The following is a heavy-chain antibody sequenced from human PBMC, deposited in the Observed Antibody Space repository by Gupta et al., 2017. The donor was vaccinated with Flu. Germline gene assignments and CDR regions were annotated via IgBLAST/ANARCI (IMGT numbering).Heavy chain of an antibody. J-gene: IGHJ6*02. CDR1: GGTFSSYA. CDR2: IIPIFGTA. CDR3: ARDYSAGDTAMVMHYYYGMDV. Sequence: GKKPGSSVKVSCKASGGTFSSYAISWVRQAPGQGLEWMGGIIPIFGTANYAQKFQGRVTITADESTSTAYMELSSLRSEDTAVYYCARDYSAGDTAMVMHYYYGMDVWGQGTTVTVSS. V-gene: IGHV1-69*01. D-gene: IGHD5-18*01.